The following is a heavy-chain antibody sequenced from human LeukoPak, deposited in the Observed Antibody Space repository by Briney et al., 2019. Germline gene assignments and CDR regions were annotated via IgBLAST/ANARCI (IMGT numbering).Heavy chain of an antibody. CDR3: ARGGRAAAGEYYFDY. Sequence: SETLSLTCAVYGGSFSGYYWSWIRQPPGKGLEWIGGINHSGSTNYNPSLKSRVTISVDTSKNQFSLKLSSVTAADTAVYYCARGGRAAAGEYYFDYWGQGTLVTVSS. D-gene: IGHD6-13*01. CDR2: INHSGST. CDR1: GGSFSGYY. J-gene: IGHJ4*02. V-gene: IGHV4-34*01.